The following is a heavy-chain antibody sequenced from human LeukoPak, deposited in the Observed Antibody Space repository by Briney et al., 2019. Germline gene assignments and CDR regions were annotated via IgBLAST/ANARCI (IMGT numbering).Heavy chain of an antibody. D-gene: IGHD3-22*01. Sequence: GGSLRLSCAASGFTFSGYTMHWVRQAPGKGLEWVAVISYDGSNKYYGDSVKGRFTISRDNSKNTLYLQMNSLRAEDTAVYYCAKGSQYYYDSSGDYWYFDLWGRGTLVTVSS. CDR3: AKGSQYYYDSSGDYWYFDL. CDR2: ISYDGSNK. V-gene: IGHV3-30-3*01. CDR1: GFTFSGYT. J-gene: IGHJ2*01.